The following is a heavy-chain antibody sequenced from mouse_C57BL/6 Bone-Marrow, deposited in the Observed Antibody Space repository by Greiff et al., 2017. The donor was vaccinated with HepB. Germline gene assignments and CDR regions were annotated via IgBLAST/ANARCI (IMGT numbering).Heavy chain of an antibody. D-gene: IGHD1-1*01. CDR1: GYTFTSYW. CDR3: TGDYYGSSPHYFDY. J-gene: IGHJ2*01. Sequence: EVQLQQSGTVLARPGASVKMSCKTSGYTFTSYWMHWVKQRPGQGLEWIGAFYPGNSDTSYNEKFKGKAKLTAVTSASTAYMELSSLTNEDSAVYYCTGDYYGSSPHYFDYWGQGTTLTVSS. V-gene: IGHV1-5*01. CDR2: FYPGNSDT.